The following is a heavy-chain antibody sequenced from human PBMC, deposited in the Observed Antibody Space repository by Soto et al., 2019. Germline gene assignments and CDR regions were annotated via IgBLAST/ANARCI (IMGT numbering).Heavy chain of an antibody. CDR1: GASITGSFF. V-gene: IGHV4-4*07. D-gene: IGHD2-8*02. Sequence: PSESRSRTWPVSGASITGSFFWSLIRQPAGKGLEWIGRFSLSGTTNYNPSLRSRVTMSADVSKNQCSLRLTSVTAADTALYYCARGMTPPGAPAWYYFDSWGQGTLVTVSS. J-gene: IGHJ4*02. CDR3: ARGMTPPGAPAWYYFDS. CDR2: FSLSGTT.